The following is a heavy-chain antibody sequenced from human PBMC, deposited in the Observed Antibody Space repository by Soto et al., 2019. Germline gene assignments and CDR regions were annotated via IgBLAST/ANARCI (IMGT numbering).Heavy chain of an antibody. Sequence: GGSLRLSCAASGFTVSSNYMSWVRQAPGKGLEWVSVIYSGGSTYYGDSVMGRFSISRENSKNTLYLQMNSLRAEDTAVYYGARAAGGSYWTAPHYYGMDVWGQGTTVTVSS. J-gene: IGHJ6*02. D-gene: IGHD1-26*01. CDR2: IYSGGST. V-gene: IGHV3-53*01. CDR1: GFTVSSNY. CDR3: ARAAGGSYWTAPHYYGMDV.